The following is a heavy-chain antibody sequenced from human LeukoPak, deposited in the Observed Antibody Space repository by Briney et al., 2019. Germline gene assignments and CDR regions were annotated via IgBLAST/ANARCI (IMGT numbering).Heavy chain of an antibody. Sequence: PGGSLRLSCAASGFTFSSYEMNWVRQAPGKGLEWVSYISSSGSTIYYADSVKGRFTISRDNAKNSLYLQMNSLRAEDTAVYYCAREVLSTGFPLGTYYYDSSGYRRHFDYWGQGTLVTVSS. CDR3: AREVLSTGFPLGTYYYDSSGYRRHFDY. CDR2: ISSSGSTI. CDR1: GFTFSSYE. D-gene: IGHD3-22*01. V-gene: IGHV3-48*03. J-gene: IGHJ4*02.